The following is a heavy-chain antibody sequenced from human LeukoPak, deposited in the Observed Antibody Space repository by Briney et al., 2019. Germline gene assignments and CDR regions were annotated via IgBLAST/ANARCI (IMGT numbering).Heavy chain of an antibody. CDR3: ARDLLNEGNHLDY. V-gene: IGHV4-30-4*01. D-gene: IGHD4-23*01. J-gene: IGHJ4*02. CDR2: IYYSGST. CDR1: GGSISSGDYY. Sequence: SQTLSLTCTVSGGSISSGDYYWSWIRQPPGKGLEWIGYIYYSGSTYYNPSLKSRVTITVDTSKNQFSLKLSSVTAADTAVYYCARDLLNEGNHLDYWGQGTLVTVSS.